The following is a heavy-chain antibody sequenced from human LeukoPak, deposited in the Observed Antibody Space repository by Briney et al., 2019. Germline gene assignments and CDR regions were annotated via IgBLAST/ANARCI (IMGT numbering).Heavy chain of an antibody. CDR1: GFTFSSYA. CDR2: ISYDGSNK. Sequence: GRSLRLSCAASGFTFSSYAMHWVRQAPGKGLEWVAVISYDGSNKYYADSVKGRFTISRDNSKNTLYLQMNSLRAEDTAVYYWARETYGDPAVDYWGQGTLVTVSS. CDR3: ARETYGDPAVDY. J-gene: IGHJ4*02. V-gene: IGHV3-30*04. D-gene: IGHD4-17*01.